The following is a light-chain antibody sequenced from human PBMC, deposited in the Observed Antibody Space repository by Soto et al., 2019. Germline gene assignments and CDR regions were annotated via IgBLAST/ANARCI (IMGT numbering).Light chain of an antibody. Sequence: EIVLTQSPATLSLSPGERATLSCRASQSVNTYLAWYQQKPGQAPRLLIYDASNRATGIPARFSGSGSGTDFTLTISSLAPEDFAVYYCQQRSDWQTFGQGTKVEIK. CDR3: QQRSDWQT. CDR1: QSVNTY. CDR2: DAS. V-gene: IGKV3-11*01. J-gene: IGKJ1*01.